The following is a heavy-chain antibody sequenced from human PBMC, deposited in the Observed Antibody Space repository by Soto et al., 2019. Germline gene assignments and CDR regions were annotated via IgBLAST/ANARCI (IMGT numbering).Heavy chain of an antibody. J-gene: IGHJ3*02. Sequence: QVQLVESGGGVVQPGRSLRLSCAASGFTFSSYGMHWVRQAPGKGLEWVAVISYDGSNKYYADSVKGRFTISRDNSKNTLYLQMNSLRAEDTAVYYCARDRDYGGNTAFDIWGQGTMVTVSS. CDR3: ARDRDYGGNTAFDI. CDR2: ISYDGSNK. V-gene: IGHV3-30*03. D-gene: IGHD4-17*01. CDR1: GFTFSSYG.